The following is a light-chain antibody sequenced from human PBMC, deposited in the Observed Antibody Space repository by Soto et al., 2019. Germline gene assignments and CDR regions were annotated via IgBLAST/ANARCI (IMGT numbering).Light chain of an antibody. CDR1: QSININ. CDR3: QQYDNWPIT. V-gene: IGKV3-15*01. CDR2: GAS. J-gene: IGKJ5*01. Sequence: EIGMTQSPATLSVSPGERAILSCRASQSININLAWYQQKPGQAPRLLIYGASTRATGLPARFSGSGSGTEFTLTISSLQSEDSAVYYCQQYDNWPITFGQGTRLEIK.